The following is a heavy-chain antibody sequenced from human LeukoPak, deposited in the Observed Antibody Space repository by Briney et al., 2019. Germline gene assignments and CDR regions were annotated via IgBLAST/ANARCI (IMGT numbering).Heavy chain of an antibody. Sequence: SETLSLTCTVSGGSISSSSYYWGWIRQPPGKGLEWIGSIYYSGRTYYNPSLKSRVTISVDTSKNQFSLKLGSVTAADTAVYYWASHVSGSYSPFDYWGQGTLVTVSS. CDR3: ASHVSGSYSPFDY. CDR2: IYYSGRT. J-gene: IGHJ4*02. V-gene: IGHV4-39*01. D-gene: IGHD1-26*01. CDR1: GGSISSSSYY.